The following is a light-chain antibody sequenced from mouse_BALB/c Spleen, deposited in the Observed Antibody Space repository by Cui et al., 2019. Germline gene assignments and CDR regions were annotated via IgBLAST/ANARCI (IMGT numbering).Light chain of an antibody. CDR3: HQRSSYPCT. V-gene: IGKV4-69*01. Sequence: QILLTHSPDIMSASAGEKVTITFRPSPSVSYMHWYHQKPGSSRKPWIYDTSNLASGFPSRFSGSGSGTYYSLIISSMEDEDAATYYCHQRSSYPCTFGGGTKLEIK. CDR1: PSVSY. J-gene: IGKJ1*01. CDR2: DTS.